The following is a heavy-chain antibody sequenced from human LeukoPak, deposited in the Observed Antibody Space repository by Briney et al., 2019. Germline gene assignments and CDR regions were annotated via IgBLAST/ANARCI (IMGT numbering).Heavy chain of an antibody. CDR3: AKDVNRAHRSIAVAGPTYYFDY. CDR2: ISWNSGSI. CDR1: GFTFDDYA. D-gene: IGHD6-19*01. J-gene: IGHJ4*02. V-gene: IGHV3-9*01. Sequence: GGSLRLSCAASGFTFDDYAMHWVRQAPGKGLEWVSGISWNSGSIGYADSVKGRFTISRDNAKNSLYLQMNSLRAEDTALYYCAKDVNRAHRSIAVAGPTYYFDYWGQGTLVTVSS.